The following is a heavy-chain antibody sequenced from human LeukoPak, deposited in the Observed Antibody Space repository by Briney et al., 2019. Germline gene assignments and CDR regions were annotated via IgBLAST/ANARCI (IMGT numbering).Heavy chain of an antibody. J-gene: IGHJ4*02. CDR1: GFTFSSYG. CDR3: AKVWAPNTATVFGAFDY. D-gene: IGHD5-18*01. Sequence: GGSLRLSCAASGFTFSSYGMHWVRQAPGKGLEWVAVISYDGSNKYYADSVKGRFTISRDNSKNTLYLQMNSLRAEDTAVYYCAKVWAPNTATVFGAFDYWGQGTLVTVSS. CDR2: ISYDGSNK. V-gene: IGHV3-30*18.